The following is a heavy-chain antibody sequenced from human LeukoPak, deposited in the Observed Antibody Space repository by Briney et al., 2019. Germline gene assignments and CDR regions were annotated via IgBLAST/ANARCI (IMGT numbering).Heavy chain of an antibody. Sequence: GGSLRLSCAASGFTFSSYAMSWVRQAPGKGLEWVSSMSGSGGSTYYADSVKGRFTISRDDSKNTLYLQMNSLRAEDTAVYYCARVRYGELDVWGQGTTVTDSS. D-gene: IGHD4-17*01. CDR1: GFTFSSYA. J-gene: IGHJ6*02. CDR2: MSGSGGST. V-gene: IGHV3-23*01. CDR3: ARVRYGELDV.